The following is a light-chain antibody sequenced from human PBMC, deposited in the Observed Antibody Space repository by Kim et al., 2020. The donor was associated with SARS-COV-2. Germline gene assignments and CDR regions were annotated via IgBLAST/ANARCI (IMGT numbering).Light chain of an antibody. CDR3: MQALQTPPT. Sequence: PAVISCRSSQSLLHSNGYNYLDWYLQKPGQSPQLLIYLGSNRASGVPDRFSGSGSGTDFTLKISRVEAEDVGVYYCMQALQTPPTFGQGTKVDIK. CDR1: QSLLHSNGYNY. CDR2: LGS. J-gene: IGKJ1*01. V-gene: IGKV2-28*01.